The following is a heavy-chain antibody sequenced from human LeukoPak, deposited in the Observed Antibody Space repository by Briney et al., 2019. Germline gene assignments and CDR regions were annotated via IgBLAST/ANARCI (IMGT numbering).Heavy chain of an antibody. V-gene: IGHV4-4*02. Sequence: NPSETLSLTCAVSGGSISSSNWWSWVRQPPGKGLEWIGEIYHSGSTNYNPSLKSRVTISIDKSKNQFSLKLNSVTAADTAVYYCARINDFWSGPTLDVWGQGTTVTVSS. CDR2: IYHSGST. J-gene: IGHJ6*02. D-gene: IGHD3-3*01. CDR1: GGSISSSNW. CDR3: ARINDFWSGPTLDV.